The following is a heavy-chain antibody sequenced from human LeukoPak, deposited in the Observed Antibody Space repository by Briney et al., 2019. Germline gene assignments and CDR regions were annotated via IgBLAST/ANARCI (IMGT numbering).Heavy chain of an antibody. V-gene: IGHV3-30-3*01. CDR2: ISYDGSNK. CDR1: GFTFSSHA. D-gene: IGHD4-23*01. J-gene: IGHJ4*02. CDR3: ARARTVVTPGYFDY. Sequence: GGSLRLSCAASGFTFSSHAMHWVRQAPGKGLEWVAVISYDGSNKYYADSVKGRFTISRDNSKNTLYLQMNSLRAEDTAVYCCARARTVVTPGYFDYWGQGTLVTVSS.